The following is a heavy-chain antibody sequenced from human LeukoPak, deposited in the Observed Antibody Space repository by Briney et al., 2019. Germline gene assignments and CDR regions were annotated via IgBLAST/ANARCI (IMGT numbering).Heavy chain of an antibody. D-gene: IGHD3-10*01. Sequence: AASVKVSCKASGGTFSSYAISWVRQAPGQGLEWMGIIDSSGGSTTYAQKFQGRVTMTRDTSASTVYMELSSLRSEDTAVYYCARDQEGFASGSHDYWGQGTLVTVSS. CDR1: GGTFSSYA. V-gene: IGHV1-46*01. CDR2: IDSSGGST. CDR3: ARDQEGFASGSHDY. J-gene: IGHJ4*02.